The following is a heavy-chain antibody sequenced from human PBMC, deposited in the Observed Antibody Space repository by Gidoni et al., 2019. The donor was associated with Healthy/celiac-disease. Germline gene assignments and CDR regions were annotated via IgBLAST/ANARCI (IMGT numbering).Heavy chain of an antibody. CDR2: IYYSGST. CDR1: GGSISSSSYY. CDR3: ARQNTHGTRKYYYGIDV. J-gene: IGHJ6*02. Sequence: QLQLQESGPGLVKPSETLSLTCTVSGGSISSSSYYWGWIRQPPGKGLEWIGSIYYSGSTYYNPSHKSRVTISVDTSKNQFSLKLSSVTAADTAVYYCARQNTHGTRKYYYGIDVWGQGTTVTVSS. V-gene: IGHV4-39*01. D-gene: IGHD1-26*01.